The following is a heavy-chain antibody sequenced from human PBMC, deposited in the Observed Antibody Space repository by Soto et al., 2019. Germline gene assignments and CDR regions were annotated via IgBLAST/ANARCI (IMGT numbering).Heavy chain of an antibody. CDR3: AKGEVFNWGGMEV. CDR1: GFAFSIYV. CDR2: ISGSVGSI. V-gene: IGHV3-23*01. Sequence: GGSLRLSCAASGFAFSIYVMIWVRQAPGKGLEWVSGISGSVGSIYYAESVKGRFSISRDNSKNTLYLQMNNLRAEDTAVYYCAKGEVFNWGGMEVWGQGTTVTVSS. J-gene: IGHJ6*02. D-gene: IGHD7-27*01.